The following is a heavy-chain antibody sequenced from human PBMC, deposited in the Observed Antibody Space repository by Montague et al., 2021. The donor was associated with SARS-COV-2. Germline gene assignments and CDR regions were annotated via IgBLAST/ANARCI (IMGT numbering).Heavy chain of an antibody. CDR2: ISYSGST. CDR3: AKSGRLGSSNPFEY. Sequence: TLSLTCTVYGDSISSGGYFWNWIRQHPEKGLEYIGYISYSGSTDYNPSFRSRVSISMDTSEYQFSLKMNSVTAADTSVYYCAKSGRLGSSNPFEYWGQGVLVTVSS. D-gene: IGHD4-11*01. V-gene: IGHV4-31*03. CDR1: GDSISSGGYF. J-gene: IGHJ4*02.